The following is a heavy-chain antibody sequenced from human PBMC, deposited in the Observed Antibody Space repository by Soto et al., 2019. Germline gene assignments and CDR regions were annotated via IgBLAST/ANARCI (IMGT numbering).Heavy chain of an antibody. Sequence: QVQLVQSGAEVKKPGSSVKVSCKASGGTFSSYAISWVRQAPGQGLEWMGGIIPIFGTANYAQKFQGRVTITADESTSTAYMELSSLRSEDTAVYYCARTPHYYDSSGHEYFQHWGQGTLVTVSS. CDR2: IIPIFGTA. J-gene: IGHJ1*01. D-gene: IGHD3-22*01. CDR3: ARTPHYYDSSGHEYFQH. CDR1: GGTFSSYA. V-gene: IGHV1-69*01.